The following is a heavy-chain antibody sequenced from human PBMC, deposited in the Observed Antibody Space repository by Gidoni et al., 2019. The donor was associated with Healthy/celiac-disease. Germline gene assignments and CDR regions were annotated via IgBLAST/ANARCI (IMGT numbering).Heavy chain of an antibody. J-gene: IGHJ6*02. CDR3: ARDKAPYYPSYYDILTGYSQTNYGMDV. CDR2: ISYDGSNK. V-gene: IGHV3-30-3*01. CDR1: GFTFSSYA. D-gene: IGHD3-9*01. Sequence: QVQLVASGGGVVQPGRSLRLSCAASGFTFSSYAMNWVRQAPGKGLEWVAVISYDGSNKYYADSVKGRFTISRDNSKNTLYLQMNSLRAEDTAVYYCARDKAPYYPSYYDILTGYSQTNYGMDVWGQGTTVTVSS.